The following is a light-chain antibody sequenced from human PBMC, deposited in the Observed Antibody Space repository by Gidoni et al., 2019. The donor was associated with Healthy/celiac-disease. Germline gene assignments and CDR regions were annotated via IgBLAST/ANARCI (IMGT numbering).Light chain of an antibody. CDR1: QSISSY. Sequence: DIQMTQSPSSLSASVGYRVTITCRASQSISSYLNWYQQKPGKAPKLLIYAASSLQSGVPSRFSGSGSGTDFTLTIISLQPEDFATYYCQQRGAFGQGTKVEIK. CDR3: QQRGA. J-gene: IGKJ1*01. V-gene: IGKV1-39*01. CDR2: AAS.